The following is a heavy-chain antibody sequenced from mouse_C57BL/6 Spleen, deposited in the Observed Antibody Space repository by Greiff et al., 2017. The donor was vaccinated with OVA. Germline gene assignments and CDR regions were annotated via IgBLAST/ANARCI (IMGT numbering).Heavy chain of an antibody. CDR2: IDPSDSYT. V-gene: IGHV1-69*01. CDR3: ARSDDYDY. CDR1: GYTFTSYW. Sequence: QVHVKQPGAELVMPGASVKLSCKASGYTFTSYWMHWVKQRPGQGLEWIGEIDPSDSYTNYNQKFKGKSTLTVDKSSSTAYMQLSSLTSEDSAVYYCARSDDYDYWGQGTTLTVSS. D-gene: IGHD2-4*01. J-gene: IGHJ2*01.